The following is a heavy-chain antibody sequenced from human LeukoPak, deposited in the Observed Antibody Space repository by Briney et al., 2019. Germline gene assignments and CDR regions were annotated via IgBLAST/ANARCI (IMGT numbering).Heavy chain of an antibody. CDR2: INPSGGST. CDR1: GYTFTSYY. Sequence: ASVKVSCKASGYTFTSYYMHWVRQAPGQGLERMGIINPSGGSTSYAQKFQGRVTMTRDTSTSTVYMELSSLRSEDTAVYYCARDPWPTGYSSSKWFDPWGQGTLVTVSS. CDR3: ARDPWPTGYSSSKWFDP. D-gene: IGHD6-6*01. V-gene: IGHV1-46*01. J-gene: IGHJ5*02.